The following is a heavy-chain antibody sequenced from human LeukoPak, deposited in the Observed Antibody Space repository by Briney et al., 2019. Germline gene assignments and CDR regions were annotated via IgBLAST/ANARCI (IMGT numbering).Heavy chain of an antibody. J-gene: IGHJ4*02. Sequence: PGGSLRLSCAASGFPFSNSAMRWVRQAPGMGLEWVSSIMTTGTDTYYADSVKGRFTISRDNSKNTLYLQMNSLRAEDTAVYYCARYYDFWSGYPPFDYWGQGTLVTVSS. CDR2: IMTTGTDT. D-gene: IGHD3-3*01. V-gene: IGHV3-23*01. CDR3: ARYYDFWSGYPPFDY. CDR1: GFPFSNSA.